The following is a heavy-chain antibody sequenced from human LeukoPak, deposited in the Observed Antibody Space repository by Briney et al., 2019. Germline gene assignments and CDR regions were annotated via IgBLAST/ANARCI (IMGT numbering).Heavy chain of an antibody. Sequence: PSETLSLTCTVSGGSISRYNWSWIRQPPGKGLEWIGYIYYSGSTNYNPSLKSRVTISVDTSKNQFSLKLSSVTAADTAVYYCAREPPIGEDYYYYYYMDVWGKGTTVTVS. CDR3: AREPPIGEDYYYYYYMDV. J-gene: IGHJ6*03. D-gene: IGHD3-3*01. CDR2: IYYSGST. V-gene: IGHV4-59*01. CDR1: GGSISRYN.